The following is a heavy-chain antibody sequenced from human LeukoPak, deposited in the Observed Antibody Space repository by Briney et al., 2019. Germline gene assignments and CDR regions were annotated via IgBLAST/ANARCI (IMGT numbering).Heavy chain of an antibody. CDR2: IYSDNT. V-gene: IGHV3-53*01. J-gene: IGHJ4*02. Sequence: GGSLRLSCAASGFTFSDYFMSWIRQAPGKGLEWVSFIYSDNTHYSDSVKGRFTISRDNSKNTLYLQMNSLRAEDTAVYYCARRAGAYSHPYDYWGQGTLVTVSS. CDR1: GFTFSDYF. D-gene: IGHD4/OR15-4a*01. CDR3: ARRAGAYSHPYDY.